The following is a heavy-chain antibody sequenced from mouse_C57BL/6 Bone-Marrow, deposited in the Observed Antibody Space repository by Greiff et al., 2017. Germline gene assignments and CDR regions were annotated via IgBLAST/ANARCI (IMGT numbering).Heavy chain of an antibody. V-gene: IGHV5-9-1*02. CDR1: GFTFSSYA. J-gene: IGHJ3*01. CDR3: TREDSSGYPALFAY. D-gene: IGHD3-2*02. CDR2: ISSGGDYI. Sequence: EVMLVESGEGLVKPGGSLKLSCAASGFTFSSYAMSWVRQTPEKRLEWVAYISSGGDYIYYADTVKGRFTISRDNARNTLYLQMSSLKSEDTAMYYCTREDSSGYPALFAYWGQGTLVTVSA.